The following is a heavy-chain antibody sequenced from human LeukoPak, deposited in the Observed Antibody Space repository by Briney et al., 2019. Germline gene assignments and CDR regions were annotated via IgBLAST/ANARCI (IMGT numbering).Heavy chain of an antibody. CDR2: IYYSGST. D-gene: IGHD5-18*01. CDR1: GGSISSGDYY. Sequence: SSETLSLTCTVSGGSISSGDYYWSWIRQPPGKGLEWIGYIYYSGSTYYNPSLKSRVTISVDTSKNQFSLKLSSVTAADTAVYYCARLHNTAMVTFYPDRGLNWFDPWGQGTLVTVSS. CDR3: ARLHNTAMVTFYPDRGLNWFDP. V-gene: IGHV4-30-4*01. J-gene: IGHJ5*02.